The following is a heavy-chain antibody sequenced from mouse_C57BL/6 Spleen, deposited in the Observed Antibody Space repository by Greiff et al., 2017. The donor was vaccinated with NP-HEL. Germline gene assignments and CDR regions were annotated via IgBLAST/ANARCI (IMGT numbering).Heavy chain of an antibody. D-gene: IGHD1-1*01. CDR2: IDPNSGGT. CDR3: ARSSRGVDYYAMDY. V-gene: IGHV1-72*01. Sequence: QVQLQQSGAELVKPGASVKLSCKASGYTFTSYWMHWVKQRPGRGLEWIGRIDPNSGGTKYNEKFKSKATLTVDKPSSTAYMQLSSLTSEDSAVYYCARSSRGVDYYAMDYWGQGTSVTVSS. CDR1: GYTFTSYW. J-gene: IGHJ4*01.